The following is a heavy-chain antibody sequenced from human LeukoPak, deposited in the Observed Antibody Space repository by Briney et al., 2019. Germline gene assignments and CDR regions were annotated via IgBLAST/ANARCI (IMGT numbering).Heavy chain of an antibody. CDR1: GYTFTVYY. D-gene: IGHD3-22*01. Sequence: ASVKVSCKASGYTFTVYYMHWVRQAPGQGLGWMGWINPNSGGTNYSQKFQGRVTMTRDTSISTAYMELSRLRSDDTAVYYCARGGLTYYYDSSGFPGYWGQGTLVTVSS. CDR3: ARGGLTYYYDSSGFPGY. V-gene: IGHV1-2*02. CDR2: INPNSGGT. J-gene: IGHJ4*02.